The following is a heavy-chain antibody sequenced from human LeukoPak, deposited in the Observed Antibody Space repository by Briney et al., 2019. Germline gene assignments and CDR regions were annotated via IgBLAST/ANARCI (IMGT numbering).Heavy chain of an antibody. V-gene: IGHV4-34*01. J-gene: IGHJ4*02. D-gene: IGHD4-17*01. CDR3: ARLMLDIGTTVTTEHHSLNDY. CDR2: INHSGST. Sequence: PSETLSLTCAVYGGSFSGYYWSWIRQPPGKGLEWIGEINHSGSTNYNPSLKSRVTISVDTSKNQFSLKLSSVTAADTAVYYCARLMLDIGTTVTTEHHSLNDYWGQGTLVTVSS. CDR1: GGSFSGYY.